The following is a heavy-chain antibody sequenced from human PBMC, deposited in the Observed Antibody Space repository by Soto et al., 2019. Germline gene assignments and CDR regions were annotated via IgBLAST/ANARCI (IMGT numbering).Heavy chain of an antibody. CDR1: GGSISSRSYY. CDR3: ATNRYYDILTGYLQRPGFDY. D-gene: IGHD3-9*01. J-gene: IGHJ4*02. V-gene: IGHV4-39*01. CDR2: IYYSGST. Sequence: SEILSLTCTVSGGSISSRSYYWVRIRQPPGKGLEWIGSIYYSGSTYYDPSLKSRVTISVDTSKNQFSLKLSSVTAADTAVYYCATNRYYDILTGYLQRPGFDYWGQGTLVTVSS.